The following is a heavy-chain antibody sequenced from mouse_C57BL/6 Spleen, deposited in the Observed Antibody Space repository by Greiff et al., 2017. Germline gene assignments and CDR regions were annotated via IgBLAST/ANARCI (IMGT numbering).Heavy chain of an antibody. CDR1: GFTFSDYG. Sequence: EVKLVESGGGLVKPGGSLKLSCAASGFTFSDYGMHWVRQAPEQGLEWVAYISSGSSTIYYADTVKGRFTISRDNAKNTLFLQMTSLRSEDTAMYYCARPHYGGYFDVGGTGTTVTVSS. CDR2: ISSGSSTI. CDR3: ARPHYGGYFDV. V-gene: IGHV5-17*01. D-gene: IGHD1-1*01. J-gene: IGHJ1*03.